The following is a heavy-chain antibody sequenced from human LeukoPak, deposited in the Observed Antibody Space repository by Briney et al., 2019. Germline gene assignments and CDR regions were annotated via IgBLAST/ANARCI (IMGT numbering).Heavy chain of an antibody. CDR1: GFTFDDYG. CDR2: INWIGGST. Sequence: GGSLRLSCAASGFTFDDYGMSWVRQPPGKGVEWVSGINWIGGSTGYADSVKGRFTISRENPKNSLYLQMNSLRAEDTALYYCARIYCSGGSCYFAYYYYYMDVWGQGTLVTVSS. CDR3: ARIYCSGGSCYFAYYYYYMDV. D-gene: IGHD2-15*01. J-gene: IGHJ6*03. V-gene: IGHV3-20*04.